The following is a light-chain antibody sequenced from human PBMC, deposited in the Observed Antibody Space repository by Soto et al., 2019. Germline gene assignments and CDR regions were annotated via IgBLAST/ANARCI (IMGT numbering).Light chain of an antibody. Sequence: EIFLTPAPGTLSLSPVERAPLSCRAAQSVGTRLAWYQHKTGQAPRLLISGASSRATGIPDRFTGSGSETSFTLTISRLEPEDFALYYCQHYQSGHPITFGQGTRLEIK. V-gene: IGKV3-20*01. CDR1: QSVGTR. CDR3: QHYQSGHPIT. J-gene: IGKJ5*01. CDR2: GAS.